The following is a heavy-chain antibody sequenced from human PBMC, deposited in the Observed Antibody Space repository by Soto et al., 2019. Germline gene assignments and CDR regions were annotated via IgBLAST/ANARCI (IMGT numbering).Heavy chain of an antibody. CDR3: ARDEGYKWNDGGWFDP. Sequence: QVQLVQSGAEVKKPGASVKVSCKSSGYTFTSYGISWVRQAPGQGLEWMGWISGNNGNTNYAQKLQGRVTMTTDTPTSTADMELRSLTSAATAVYSCARDEGYKWNDGGWFDPWGQGPLVTVSS. CDR1: GYTFTSYG. V-gene: IGHV1-18*01. D-gene: IGHD1-1*01. CDR2: ISGNNGNT. J-gene: IGHJ5*02.